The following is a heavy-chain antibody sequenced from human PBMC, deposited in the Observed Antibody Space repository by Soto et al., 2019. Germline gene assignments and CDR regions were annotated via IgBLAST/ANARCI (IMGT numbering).Heavy chain of an antibody. CDR2: LVVGTGNT. J-gene: IGHJ6*02. CDR1: GFTFRSSA. CDR3: ATGASCSGGSCSDYYYYYYGMDL. Sequence: SVKVSCKTSGFTFRSSAVHWVRQARGQRLEWIGWLVVGTGNTNYAQKFQQRVTISSDRSTNTVSMELSSLTSEDTAVYYCATGASCSGGSCSDYYYYYYGMDLWGQGTTVTVSS. V-gene: IGHV1-58*01. D-gene: IGHD2-15*01.